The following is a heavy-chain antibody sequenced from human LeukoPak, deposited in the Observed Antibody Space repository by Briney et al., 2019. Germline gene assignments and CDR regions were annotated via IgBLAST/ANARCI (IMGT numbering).Heavy chain of an antibody. CDR1: GFTFSSYS. J-gene: IGHJ4*02. V-gene: IGHV3-21*01. Sequence: PGGSLRLSCAASGFTFSSYSMNWVRQAPGKGLEWVSSISDTSSNAYYADSVQGRFTISRDNAKSSLFLHMTSLTADDTAVYYCARDSSRSTDYWGQGILVTVSS. D-gene: IGHD6-6*01. CDR2: ISDTSSNA. CDR3: ARDSSRSTDY.